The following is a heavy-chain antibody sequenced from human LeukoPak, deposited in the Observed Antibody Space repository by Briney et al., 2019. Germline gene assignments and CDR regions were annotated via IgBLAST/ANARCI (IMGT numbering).Heavy chain of an antibody. CDR1: GYTFTSYD. D-gene: IGHD1-1*01. CDR3: AREPGRHLYYYYYYMDV. J-gene: IGHJ6*03. Sequence: ASVKVSCKASGYTFTSYDINWVRQATGQGLEWMGWMNPNSGNTGYAQKFQGRVTMTRNTSISTAYTELSSLRSEDTAVYYCAREPGRHLYYYYYYMDVWGKGTTVTVSS. CDR2: MNPNSGNT. V-gene: IGHV1-8*01.